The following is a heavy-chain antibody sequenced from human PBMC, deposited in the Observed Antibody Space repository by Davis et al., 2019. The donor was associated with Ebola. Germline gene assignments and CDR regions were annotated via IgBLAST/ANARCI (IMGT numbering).Heavy chain of an antibody. J-gene: IGHJ4*02. V-gene: IGHV3-23*03. CDR1: GFTFSTSA. D-gene: IGHD2-2*01. CDR2: ISDRIT. CDR3: AREGKYRDESRTFDY. Sequence: GGSLRLSCAASGFTFSTSAMNWLRQAPGKGPEWVSVISDRITYYADSVKGRFTISRDNSMNTLYLQMNSLRAEDTAVYYCAREGKYRDESRTFDYWGQGTLVTVSS.